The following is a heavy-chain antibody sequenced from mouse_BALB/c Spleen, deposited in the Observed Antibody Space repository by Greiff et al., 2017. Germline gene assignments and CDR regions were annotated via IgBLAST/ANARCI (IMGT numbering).Heavy chain of an antibody. Sequence: VQLQQSGPELVKPGASVKMSCKASGYTFTSYVMHWVKQKPGQGLEWIGYINPYNDGTKYNEKFKGKATLTSDKSSSTAYMELSSLTSEDSAVYYCARDTTVAPYAMDYWGQGTSVTVSS. CDR1: GYTFTSYV. CDR2: INPYNDGT. J-gene: IGHJ4*01. CDR3: ARDTTVAPYAMDY. D-gene: IGHD1-1*01. V-gene: IGHV1-14*01.